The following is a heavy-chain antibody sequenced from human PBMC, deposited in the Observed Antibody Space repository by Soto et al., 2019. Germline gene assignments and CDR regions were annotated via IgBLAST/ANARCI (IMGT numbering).Heavy chain of an antibody. D-gene: IGHD3-22*01. Sequence: ASVKVSCKASGYTFTSYGISWVRQAPGQGLEWMGWISAYNGNTNYAQKLQGRVTMTTDTSTSTAYMELRSLRSDDTAVYYCARDEIEGSGYFYYFDYWGQGTLVTVSS. CDR3: ARDEIEGSGYFYYFDY. V-gene: IGHV1-18*01. CDR2: ISAYNGNT. CDR1: GYTFTSYG. J-gene: IGHJ4*02.